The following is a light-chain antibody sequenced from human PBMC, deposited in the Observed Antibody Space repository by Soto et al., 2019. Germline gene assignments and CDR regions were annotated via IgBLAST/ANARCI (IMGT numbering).Light chain of an antibody. Sequence: DIQLTQSPSSLSASVGDRVSITCRTSQTISTFLNWYHHRPGQAPKLLIYSISNLQSGVPSRFRGGGAGTEFTLTISSLQPEDFGSYSCQQTYNLPPTFGGGTRVQIK. CDR3: QQTYNLPPT. J-gene: IGKJ4*01. V-gene: IGKV1-39*01. CDR1: QTISTF. CDR2: SIS.